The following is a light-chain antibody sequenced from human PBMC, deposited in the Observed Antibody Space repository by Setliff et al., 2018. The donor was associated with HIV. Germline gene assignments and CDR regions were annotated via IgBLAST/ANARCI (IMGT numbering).Light chain of an antibody. J-gene: IGLJ1*01. CDR3: QSYGSSLSGYV. Sequence: QSALTQPPSVSGAPGQRVTTSCTGSSSNIGAGYDVHWYQQLPGTAPKLLIYGNSNRPSGVPDRFSGSKSGTSASLAITGLQAEDEADYYCQSYGSSLSGYVYGTGTKVTVL. CDR2: GNS. CDR1: SSNIGAGYD. V-gene: IGLV1-40*01.